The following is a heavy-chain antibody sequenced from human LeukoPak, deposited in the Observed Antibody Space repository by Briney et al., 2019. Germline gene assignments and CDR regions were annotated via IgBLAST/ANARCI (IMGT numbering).Heavy chain of an antibody. CDR3: ARSWGEDY. Sequence: SETLSRTCTVSGGSVSSSSSYWSWIRQPPGKGLEWIGYIYYSGSTNYNPSLKSRVTISVDTSKNQFSLKLSSVTAADTAVYYCARSWGEDYWGQGTLVTVSS. V-gene: IGHV4-61*01. CDR1: GGSVSSSSSY. CDR2: IYYSGST. J-gene: IGHJ4*02. D-gene: IGHD3-16*01.